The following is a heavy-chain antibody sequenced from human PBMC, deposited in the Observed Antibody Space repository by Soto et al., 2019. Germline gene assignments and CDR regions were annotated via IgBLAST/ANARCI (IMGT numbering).Heavy chain of an antibody. CDR1: GYIFTNYY. CDR3: ARDLAAAAY. CDR2: INPLPTSGST. J-gene: IGHJ4*02. D-gene: IGHD6-13*01. V-gene: IGHV1-46*01. Sequence: QVQLVQSGAEVKKPGASVKVSCKASGYIFTNYYIHWVRQAPGQGLEWMAIINPLPTSGSTNYAQEFQGRLPVTRDTSTSTVYMELSSLRSDDTAIYYCARDLAAAAYWGQGTLVTVSS.